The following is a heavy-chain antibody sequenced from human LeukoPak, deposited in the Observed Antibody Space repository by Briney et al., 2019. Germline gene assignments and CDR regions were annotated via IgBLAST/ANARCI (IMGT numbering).Heavy chain of an antibody. CDR2: INHSGST. CDR3: ARGCYDYVWGSYRTMNAFDI. D-gene: IGHD3-16*02. CDR1: GGSFSGYY. V-gene: IGHV4-34*01. J-gene: IGHJ3*02. Sequence: SEALSLTCAVYGGSFSGYYWSWIRQPPGKGLEWIGEINHSGSTNYNPSLKSRVTISVDTSKDQFSLKLSSVTAADTAVYYCARGCYDYVWGSYRTMNAFDIWGQGTMVTVSS.